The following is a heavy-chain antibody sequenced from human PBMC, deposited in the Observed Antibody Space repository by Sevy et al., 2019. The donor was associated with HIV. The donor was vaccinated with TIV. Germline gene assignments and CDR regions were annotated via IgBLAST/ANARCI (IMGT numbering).Heavy chain of an antibody. J-gene: IGHJ6*02. CDR2: IRGSGGST. CDR3: ARRPDLGVVILTGVLDV. CDR1: GFSFSSYA. Sequence: GGSLRLSCAASGFSFSSYAMGWVRQTPGKGLQWVSVIRGSGGSTYYADSVKGRFTIFRDNSRNTVYLQMNSLRAEDTAVYYCARRPDLGVVILTGVLDVWGQGTTVTVSS. V-gene: IGHV3-23*01. D-gene: IGHD3-3*01.